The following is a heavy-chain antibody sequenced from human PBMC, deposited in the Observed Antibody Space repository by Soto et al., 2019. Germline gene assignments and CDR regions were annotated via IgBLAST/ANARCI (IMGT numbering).Heavy chain of an antibody. CDR3: ARDYLYYDFWSGYPTGYYFDY. V-gene: IGHV3-21*01. Sequence: LRLSCAASGFTFSSYSMNWVRQAPGKGLEWVSSISSSSSYIYYADSVKGRFTISRDNAKNSLYLQMNSLRAEDTAVYYCARDYLYYDFWSGYPTGYYFDYWGQGTLVTVSS. CDR2: ISSSSSYI. CDR1: GFTFSSYS. D-gene: IGHD3-3*01. J-gene: IGHJ4*02.